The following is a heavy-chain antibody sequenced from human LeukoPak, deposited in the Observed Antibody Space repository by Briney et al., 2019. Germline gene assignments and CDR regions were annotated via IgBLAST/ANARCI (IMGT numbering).Heavy chain of an antibody. CDR1: GFTFSTYG. J-gene: IGHJ4*02. CDR3: AKGRCRLGDCYFDF. CDR2: VSNDGSNK. Sequence: PGGSLRLSCAASGFTFSTYGIHWVRQAPGKGLEWVAVVSNDGSNKYYADSVKGRFTISRDNSKNTLYLQMNSLRTEDTAVYYCAKGRCRLGDCYFDFWGQGTLVTVSS. V-gene: IGHV3-30*18. D-gene: IGHD2-21*02.